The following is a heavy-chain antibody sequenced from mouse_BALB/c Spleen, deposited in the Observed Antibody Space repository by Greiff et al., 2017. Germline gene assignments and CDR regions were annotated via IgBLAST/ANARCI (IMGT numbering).Heavy chain of an antibody. Sequence: QVQLKESGPGLVQPSQSLSITCTVSGFSLTSYGVHWVRQSPGKGLEWLGVIWSGGSTDYNAAFISRLSISKDNSKSQVFFKMNSLQADDTAIYYCATSTMITTNAMDYWGQGTSVTVAS. CDR2: IWSGGST. V-gene: IGHV2-4-1*01. J-gene: IGHJ4*01. CDR1: GFSLTSYG. CDR3: ATSTMITTNAMDY. D-gene: IGHD2-4*01.